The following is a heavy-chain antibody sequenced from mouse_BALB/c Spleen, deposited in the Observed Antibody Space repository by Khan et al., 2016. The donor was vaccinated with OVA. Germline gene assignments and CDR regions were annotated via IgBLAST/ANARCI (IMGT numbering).Heavy chain of an antibody. Sequence: QMQLQQSGPGLVAPSQSLSITCTISGFSLTNYGVHWVRQPPGKGLEWLVLMWSDGSTTYNSALNSRLTISKDNSNSQVFLKMKSLQTDDTAMDFCARQTYYHYYVMDYWGQGTSVTVSS. J-gene: IGHJ4*01. CDR1: GFSLTNYG. CDR2: MWSDGST. CDR3: ARQTYYHYYVMDY. V-gene: IGHV2-6-1*01. D-gene: IGHD2-10*01.